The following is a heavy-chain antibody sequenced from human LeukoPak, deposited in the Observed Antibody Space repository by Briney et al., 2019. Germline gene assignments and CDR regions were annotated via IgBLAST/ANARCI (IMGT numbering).Heavy chain of an antibody. D-gene: IGHD5-24*01. CDR1: GFTFSSYA. Sequence: GGSLRLSCAASGFTFSSYAMSWVRQAPGKGLGWVSAISGSGGSTYYADSVKGRFTISRDNSKNTLYLQMNSRRAEDTAVYYCAKGGQKEMPFDYWGQGTLVTVSS. J-gene: IGHJ4*02. CDR3: AKGGQKEMPFDY. V-gene: IGHV3-23*01. CDR2: ISGSGGST.